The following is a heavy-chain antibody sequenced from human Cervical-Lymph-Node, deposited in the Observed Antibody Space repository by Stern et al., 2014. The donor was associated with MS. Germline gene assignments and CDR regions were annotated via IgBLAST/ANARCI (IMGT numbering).Heavy chain of an antibody. V-gene: IGHV1-69*01. CDR1: GVTFSTYA. CDR2: IIPIFGTS. D-gene: IGHD1-26*01. J-gene: IGHJ6*02. CDR3: ARDRVGATLYYYYGMDV. Sequence: VQLVESGAEVRKPGSSVKVSCKTSGVTFSTYAISWVRPAPGQGLEWMGGIIPIFGTSNYAQNFQGRVTITADESTSTAYMELGSLRSEDTAVYYCARDRVGATLYYYYGMDVWGQGTTVTVSS.